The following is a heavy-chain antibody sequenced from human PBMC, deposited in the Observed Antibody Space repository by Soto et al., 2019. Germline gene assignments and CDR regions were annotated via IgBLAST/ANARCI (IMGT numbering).Heavy chain of an antibody. V-gene: IGHV1-3*01. J-gene: IGHJ4*02. CDR3: ARDLAYGIPDY. CDR1: GYTFTNYA. CDR2: INAGNGNT. D-gene: IGHD2-21*01. Sequence: ASVKVSCKASGYTFTNYAMHWVRQAPGQRLEWMGWINAGNGNTKYSQNFQGRVTITRDTSASTAYMELSSLRSEDTAVYYCARDLAYGIPDYWGQGTLVTVSS.